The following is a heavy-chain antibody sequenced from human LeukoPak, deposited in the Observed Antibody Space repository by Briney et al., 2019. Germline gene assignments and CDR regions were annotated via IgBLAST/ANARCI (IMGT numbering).Heavy chain of an antibody. D-gene: IGHD3-22*01. CDR1: CFTFCSYG. V-gene: IGHV3-33*01. Sequence: GGSLRLSCAASCFTFCSYGMHWVRQAPGKGLEWVAVIWYDGSHKYYADSVKGRFTISRDNSKNTLYLQMNSLRAEDTAVYYCAREAGNYYDSSGYYSPYFDYWGQGTLVTVSS. CDR2: IWYDGSHK. CDR3: AREAGNYYDSSGYYSPYFDY. J-gene: IGHJ4*02.